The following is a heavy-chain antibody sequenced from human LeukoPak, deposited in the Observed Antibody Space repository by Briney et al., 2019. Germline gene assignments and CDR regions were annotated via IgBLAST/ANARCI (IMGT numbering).Heavy chain of an antibody. Sequence: PGGSLRLSCAASGFTFSSYWMSWVRQAPGKGPEWVANIKEDGSKKNYVDSVKGRFTISRDNARNSLYLQMSSLRAEDTAVYYCARLPISGGNFDYWGQGTLVTVSS. D-gene: IGHD4-23*01. CDR3: ARLPISGGNFDY. CDR1: GFTFSSYW. V-gene: IGHV3-7*01. J-gene: IGHJ4*02. CDR2: IKEDGSKK.